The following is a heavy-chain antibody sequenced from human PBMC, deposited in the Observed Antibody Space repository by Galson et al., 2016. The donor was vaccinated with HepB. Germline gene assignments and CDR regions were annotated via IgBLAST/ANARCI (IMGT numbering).Heavy chain of an antibody. Sequence: SLRLSCAASGFIFSNYWMHWVRQAPGKGLVWVSRILSDGSTTSYADSVKGRFTVSRDNAKNTLYMQMNSLRAEDTAVYYCARESPTTAGAFDIWGQGTMVTVSS. J-gene: IGHJ3*02. CDR1: GFIFSNYW. CDR3: ARESPTTAGAFDI. D-gene: IGHD4-17*01. CDR2: ILSDGSTT. V-gene: IGHV3-74*01.